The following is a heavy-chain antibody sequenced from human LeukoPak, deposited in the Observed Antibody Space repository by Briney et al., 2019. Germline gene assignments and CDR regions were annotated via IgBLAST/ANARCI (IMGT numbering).Heavy chain of an antibody. D-gene: IGHD3-16*01. CDR3: ARWGPKGWFDP. Sequence: SETLSLTCTVSGGSISSYYWSWIRQPPGKGLEWIGYIYYSGSTNYNPSLKSRVTISVDTSKNQFSLKLSSVTAADTAVYYCARWGPKGWFDPWGQGTLVTVSS. J-gene: IGHJ5*02. CDR1: GGSISSYY. CDR2: IYYSGST. V-gene: IGHV4-59*01.